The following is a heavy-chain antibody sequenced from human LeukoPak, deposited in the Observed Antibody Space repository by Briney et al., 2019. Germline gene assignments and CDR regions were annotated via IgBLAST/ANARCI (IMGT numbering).Heavy chain of an antibody. CDR3: ARDQQPAAGPFDP. Sequence: GGSLRLSCAAVGFTFDEYGMRWVRQAPGKGMGWVSGIIWIGGSTSYADSVKGRFTISRDKAKNSLYLQMNSLRAEDTALYHCARDQQPAAGPFDPWGQGTLVTVSS. CDR2: IIWIGGST. J-gene: IGHJ5*02. V-gene: IGHV3-20*01. D-gene: IGHD6-13*01. CDR1: GFTFDEYG.